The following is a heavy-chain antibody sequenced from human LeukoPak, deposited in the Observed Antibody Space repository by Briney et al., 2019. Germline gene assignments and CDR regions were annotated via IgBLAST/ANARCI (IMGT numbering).Heavy chain of an antibody. CDR1: GGSISSYY. CDR3: AREGSPDLSGSYSALDY. CDR2: IYTSGST. Sequence: SETLSLTCTVSGGSISSYYWSWIRQPAGKGLEWIGRIYTSGSTNYNPSLKSRVTMSVDTSKNQFSLKLSSVTAADTAVYYCAREGSPDLSGSYSALDYWGQGTLVTVSS. V-gene: IGHV4-4*07. J-gene: IGHJ4*02. D-gene: IGHD1-26*01.